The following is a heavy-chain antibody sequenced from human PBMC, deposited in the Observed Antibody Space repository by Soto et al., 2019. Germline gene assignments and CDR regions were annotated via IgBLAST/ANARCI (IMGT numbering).Heavy chain of an antibody. CDR3: AKDLEEDDFYPNYYYYGMDV. CDR1: GFTFSSYA. V-gene: IGHV3-23*01. J-gene: IGHJ6*02. CDR2: ISGSGGST. D-gene: IGHD3-3*01. Sequence: PGGSLRLSCAASGFTFSSYAMSWVRQAPGKGLEWVSAISGSGGSTYYADSVKGRFTISRDNSKNTLYLQMNSLRAEDTAVYYCAKDLEEDDFYPNYYYYGMDVWGQGTTVTVSS.